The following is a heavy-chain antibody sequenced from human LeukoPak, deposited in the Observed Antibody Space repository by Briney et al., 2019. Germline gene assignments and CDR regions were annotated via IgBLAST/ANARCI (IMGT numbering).Heavy chain of an antibody. V-gene: IGHV4-34*01. CDR1: GGSFSGYY. D-gene: IGHD3-22*01. Sequence: PSETLSLTCAVYGGSFSGYYWSWIRQPPGKGLEWIGEINHSGSTNHNPSLKSRVTISVDTSKNQFSLKLSSVTAADTAVYYCARGKSNYYDSISVRTYYFDYWGQGTLVTVSS. CDR2: INHSGST. CDR3: ARGKSNYYDSISVRTYYFDY. J-gene: IGHJ4*02.